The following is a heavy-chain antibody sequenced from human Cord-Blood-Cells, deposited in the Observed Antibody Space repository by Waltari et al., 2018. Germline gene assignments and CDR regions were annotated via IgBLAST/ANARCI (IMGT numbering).Heavy chain of an antibody. V-gene: IGHV4-34*01. CDR2: INHSGST. J-gene: IGHJ4*02. Sequence: QLQLQQWGAGLLKPSETLSLTCAVYGGSFSGYYCSWIRQPPGKGLEWIGEINHSGSTNYNPSLKSRVTISVDTSKNQFSLKLSSVTAADTAVYYCARGDLAVAGTGSYYFDYWGQGTLVTVSS. D-gene: IGHD6-19*01. CDR3: ARGDLAVAGTGSYYFDY. CDR1: GGSFSGYY.